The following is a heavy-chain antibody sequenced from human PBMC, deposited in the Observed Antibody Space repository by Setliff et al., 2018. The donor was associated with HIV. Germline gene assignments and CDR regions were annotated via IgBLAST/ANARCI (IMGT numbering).Heavy chain of an antibody. CDR2: IYSTGST. Sequence: SETLSLTCTVSGPSINIHYWSWIRQSPRKAFEWIGYIYSTGSTNYNPSLQSRVTISIDTSKSHFSLRLKSVTAADTAVYYCARVTRGGFPLFDYWGQGTLVTVSS. D-gene: IGHD3-10*01. J-gene: IGHJ4*02. CDR3: ARVTRGGFPLFDY. CDR1: GPSINIHY. V-gene: IGHV4-59*11.